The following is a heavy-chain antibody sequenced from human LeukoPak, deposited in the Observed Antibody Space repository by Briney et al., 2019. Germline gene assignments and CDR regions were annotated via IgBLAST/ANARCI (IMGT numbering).Heavy chain of an antibody. CDR3: AREGEGLLALDY. CDR1: GYTFTGYY. V-gene: IGHV1-2*06. Sequence: ASLRVSCAASGYTFTGYYMHWVRQAPGQGLEWMGRINPNSGGTNYAQKVQGRVTITRDTAITTPYMELSRLRSDDTAVSYCAREGEGLLALDYWGQGTLVTVSS. CDR2: INPNSGGT. J-gene: IGHJ4*02. D-gene: IGHD3-3*01.